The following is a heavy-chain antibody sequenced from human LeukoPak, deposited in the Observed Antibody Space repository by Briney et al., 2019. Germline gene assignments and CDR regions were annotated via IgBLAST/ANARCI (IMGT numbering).Heavy chain of an antibody. CDR3: ATYSNHFFDY. D-gene: IGHD4-11*01. Sequence: GGPLRLSCAASGFTFSGYGMHWFRQAPAKGPEWVAFIQNDGTNEYFADSVKGRFTISRDNSKNTLYLHMYSLRVEDTALYYCATYSNHFFDYWGQGTLVTVSS. CDR2: IQNDGTNE. V-gene: IGHV3-30*02. CDR1: GFTFSGYG. J-gene: IGHJ4*02.